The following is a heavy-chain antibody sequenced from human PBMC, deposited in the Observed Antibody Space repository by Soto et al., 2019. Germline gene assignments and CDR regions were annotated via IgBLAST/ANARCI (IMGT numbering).Heavy chain of an antibody. CDR2: IYHSGNT. Sequence: QLQLQESGSGLVKPSQTLSLTCAVSGGSISSGGYSWTWNRQPPGKGLEWIGYIYHSGNTYYNPSLNSRVTISGDRSKNQFTLNLSSVTAADTAVYYCASNVVADDALDVWGEGTIVTVSS. V-gene: IGHV4-30-2*01. CDR1: GGSISSGGYS. D-gene: IGHD2-15*01. CDR3: ASNVVADDALDV. J-gene: IGHJ3*01.